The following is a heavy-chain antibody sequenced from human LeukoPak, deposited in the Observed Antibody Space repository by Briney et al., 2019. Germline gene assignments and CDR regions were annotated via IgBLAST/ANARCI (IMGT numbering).Heavy chain of an antibody. D-gene: IGHD3-22*01. Sequence: GGSLRLSCTASGFTFGDYAMSWVRQAPGKGLEWVGFIRSKVYGGTTEYAASVKGRFTISRDDSKSIAYLQMNSLKTEDTAVYFCASVNRTYYHSSGYYGSIDPWGQGTLVTVSS. CDR2: IRSKVYGGTT. CDR3: ASVNRTYYHSSGYYGSIDP. J-gene: IGHJ5*02. CDR1: GFTFGDYA. V-gene: IGHV3-49*04.